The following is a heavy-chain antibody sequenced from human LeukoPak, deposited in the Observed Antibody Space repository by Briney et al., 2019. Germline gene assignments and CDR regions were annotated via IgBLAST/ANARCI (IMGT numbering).Heavy chain of an antibody. CDR2: ISAYNGNT. CDR1: GYTFTSYG. CDR3: AYCVYDFWSCYSFDY. Sequence: AASVKVSCKASGYTFTSYGISWVRQAPGQGLEWMGWISAYNGNTNYAQKLQGRVTMTTDTSTSTAYMELRSLRSDDTAVYYCAYCVYDFWSCYSFDYWGQGTLVTVSS. J-gene: IGHJ4*02. D-gene: IGHD3-3*01. V-gene: IGHV1-18*01.